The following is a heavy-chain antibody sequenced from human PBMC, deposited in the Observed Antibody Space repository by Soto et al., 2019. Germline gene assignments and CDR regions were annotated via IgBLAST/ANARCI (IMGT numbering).Heavy chain of an antibody. J-gene: IGHJ4*02. CDR1: GGSISNNDW. Sequence: QVQLQESGPGLVKPSETLSLTCTVSGGSISNNDWWSWVRQTPGKGLEWIGEIYHSGSTNYNPSLKTRVTLSLDKSKNHFSLSLNFVTAADTAVYYCARREGDCRGGSCPYYHDWGQGTLVTASS. CDR3: ARREGDCRGGSCPYYHD. V-gene: IGHV4-4*02. CDR2: IYHSGST. D-gene: IGHD2-15*01.